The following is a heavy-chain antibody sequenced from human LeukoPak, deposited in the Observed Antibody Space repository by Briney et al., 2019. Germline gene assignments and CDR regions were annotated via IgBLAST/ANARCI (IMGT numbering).Heavy chain of an antibody. CDR2: SHYSGST. V-gene: IGHV4-59*01. CDR3: AKGAAAPDY. J-gene: IGHJ4*02. D-gene: IGHD6-25*01. Sequence: SETLSLTCSVSGGSISSYYWGWIRQPPGKVLEWVGYSHYSGSTNYNPSLKSRVTVSLDTSKNEFSLKLSSVTAADTAVYYCAKGAAAPDYWGQGTLVTVSS. CDR1: GGSISSYY.